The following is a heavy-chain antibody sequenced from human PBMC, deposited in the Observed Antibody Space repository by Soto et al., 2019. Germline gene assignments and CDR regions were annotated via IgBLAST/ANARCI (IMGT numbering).Heavy chain of an antibody. J-gene: IGHJ5*02. Sequence: QVQLQESGARLVKPSQTLSLTCTVSGGSISSGGYYWSWIRQHPGKGLEWIGYIYYSGSTYYNPSLKSRVTISVDTSKNQFSLKLSSVTAADTAVYYCARSGGAMVRGVIIGWFDPWGQGTLVTVSS. CDR3: ARSGGAMVRGVIIGWFDP. D-gene: IGHD3-10*01. V-gene: IGHV4-31*03. CDR1: GGSISSGGYY. CDR2: IYYSGST.